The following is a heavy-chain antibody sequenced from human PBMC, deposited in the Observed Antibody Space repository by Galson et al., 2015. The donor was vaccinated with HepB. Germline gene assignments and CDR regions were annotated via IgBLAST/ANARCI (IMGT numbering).Heavy chain of an antibody. Sequence: SVKVSCKASGYTFTSYAMHWVRQAPGQRLEWMGWINAGNGNTKYSQKFQGRVTITRDTSASTAYMELSSLRSEDTAVYYCARGPPYSNYLGYWGQGTLVTVSS. CDR1: GYTFTSYA. CDR3: ARGPPYSNYLGY. V-gene: IGHV1-3*01. CDR2: INAGNGNT. J-gene: IGHJ4*02. D-gene: IGHD4-11*01.